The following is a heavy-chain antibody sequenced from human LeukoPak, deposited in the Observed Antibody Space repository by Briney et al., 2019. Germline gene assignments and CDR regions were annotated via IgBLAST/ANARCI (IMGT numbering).Heavy chain of an antibody. V-gene: IGHV4/OR15-8*01. CDR3: AYNRNFALDN. J-gene: IGHJ4*02. CDR1: GASIDSHSW. D-gene: IGHD1-14*01. Sequence: SSETLSLTCAVSGASIDSHSWWSWVRQPPGKGLEWIGEIYHSGGANYKPSLKSRVTMSVDTSKNHFSLKLTSVTAADTAVYYCAYNRNFALDNWGQGTLVTVSS. CDR2: IYHSGGA.